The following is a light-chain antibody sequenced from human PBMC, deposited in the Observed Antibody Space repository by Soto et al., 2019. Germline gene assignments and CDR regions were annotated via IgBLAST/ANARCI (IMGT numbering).Light chain of an antibody. CDR1: STDVDGYDY. Sequence: QSVLKRPASGSSAHGRASPISCTEASTDVDGYDYVSWYQQHPGQAPKLMIYDVNNRPSGVSYRFSGSKSGDTASLTISELQAEDDADYYCSSYTSSAPFYVFGPGTKVTVL. CDR3: SSYTSSAPFYV. V-gene: IGLV2-14*03. CDR2: DVN. J-gene: IGLJ1*01.